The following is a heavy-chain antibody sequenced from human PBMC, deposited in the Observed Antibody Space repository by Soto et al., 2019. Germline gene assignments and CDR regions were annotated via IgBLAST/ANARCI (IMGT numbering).Heavy chain of an antibody. CDR1: GSSINSSGYY. J-gene: IGHJ4*02. D-gene: IGHD3-3*02. Sequence: SETLSLTCTVSGSSINSSGYYWGWIRQPPGKGLEWIGSMFYGVGTYYDPSLKSRVTVSVDTSKNQFSLNLRSVTAADTAVYYCARLPSRHLVDYWGQGTLVTVSS. CDR2: MFYGVGT. V-gene: IGHV4-39*01. CDR3: ARLPSRHLVDY.